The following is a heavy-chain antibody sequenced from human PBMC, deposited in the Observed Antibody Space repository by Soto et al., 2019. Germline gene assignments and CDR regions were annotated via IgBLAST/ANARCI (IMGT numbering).Heavy chain of an antibody. V-gene: IGHV1-18*01. CDR2: ISAHNGNT. Sequence: QVHLVQSGAEVKKPGASVKVSCKCSGYTFTSYGITWVRQAPGQGLERMGWISAHNGNTNYAQKLQGRVTVTRDTSTSTAYMELRSLRSDDTAVYYCASGRYGDYWGQGALVTVSS. J-gene: IGHJ4*02. D-gene: IGHD1-26*01. CDR1: GYTFTSYG. CDR3: ASGRYGDY.